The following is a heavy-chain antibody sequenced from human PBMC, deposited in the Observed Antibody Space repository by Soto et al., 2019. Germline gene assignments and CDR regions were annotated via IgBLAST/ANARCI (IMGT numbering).Heavy chain of an antibody. D-gene: IGHD4-17*01. Sequence: SETLSLTCAVSGYSISSGYYWGWIRQPPGKGLEWIGSIYHSGSTYYNPSLKSRVTISVDTSKNQFSLKLSSVTAADTAVYYCASSFVTTTASWGQGTLVTVSS. CDR2: IYHSGST. CDR3: ASSFVTTTAS. V-gene: IGHV4-38-2*01. CDR1: GYSISSGYY. J-gene: IGHJ4*02.